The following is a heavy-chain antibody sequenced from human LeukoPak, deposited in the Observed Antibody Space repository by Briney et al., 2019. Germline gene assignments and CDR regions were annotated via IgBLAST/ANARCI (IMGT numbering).Heavy chain of an antibody. J-gene: IGHJ1*01. CDR3: ARSPWGFSGSWYFER. CDR2: ISSSSSFI. V-gene: IGHV3-21*06. D-gene: IGHD6-13*01. CDR1: GFTFSSYG. Sequence: GGSLRLSCEVSGFTFSSYGMSWVRQAPGKGLEWVATISSSSSFIFYADSMKGRFTISRDNAKNSLFLQMNNLRAEDTAVYFCARSPWGFSGSWYFERWGQGTLVIVSS.